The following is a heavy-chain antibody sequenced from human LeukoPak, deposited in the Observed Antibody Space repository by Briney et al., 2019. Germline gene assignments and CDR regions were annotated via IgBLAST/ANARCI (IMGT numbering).Heavy chain of an antibody. Sequence: GRSLRLSCAASGFTFSSYAMSLVRQAPRKGLEWVSAISASGGSTYYADSVKGRLTISTDNSKNTPYLQINSLMAEDPAVSLCAKARGTTMIVVVNYWGQGTLVTVSS. V-gene: IGHV3-23*01. CDR1: GFTFSSYA. D-gene: IGHD3-22*01. J-gene: IGHJ4*02. CDR3: AKARGTTMIVVVNY. CDR2: ISASGGST.